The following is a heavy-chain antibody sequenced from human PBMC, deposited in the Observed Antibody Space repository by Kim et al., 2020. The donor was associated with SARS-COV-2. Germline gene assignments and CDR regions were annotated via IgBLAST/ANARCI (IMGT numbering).Heavy chain of an antibody. J-gene: IGHJ5*02. CDR3: ARVATSEELDIRFDP. D-gene: IGHD2-2*01. V-gene: IGHV1-69*04. Sequence: QKVQGRVTITAETSTSTAYMELSSLGSEDTAVYYCARVATSEELDIRFDPWGQGTLVTVSS.